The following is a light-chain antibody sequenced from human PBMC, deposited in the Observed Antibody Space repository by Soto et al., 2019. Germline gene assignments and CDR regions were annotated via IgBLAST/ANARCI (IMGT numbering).Light chain of an antibody. CDR3: SSSTSSNTFV. V-gene: IGLV2-14*01. CDR2: EVI. J-gene: IGLJ1*01. CDR1: NSDVNY. Sequence: QSVLTQPASVSGAPGQSITISCTGTNSDVNYVSWHQQHPGKAPKLIIYEVINRSSGVSNRFSGSKSGNTASLTISGLQAEDEADYYCSSSTSSNTFVFGTGTKVTVL.